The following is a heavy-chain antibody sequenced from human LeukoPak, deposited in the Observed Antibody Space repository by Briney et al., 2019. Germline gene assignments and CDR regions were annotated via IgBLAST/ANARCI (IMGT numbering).Heavy chain of an antibody. V-gene: IGHV4-59*08. CDR1: DGSISSYY. CDR2: IYYSGST. Sequence: SETLALTCTVSDGSISSYYWSWIRQPPGKGLEWIGYIYYSGSTNYNPSLKSRVTISVDTSKNQFSLKLSSVTAADTAVYYCARLHKWELLRWFDPWGQGTLVTVSS. D-gene: IGHD1-26*01. J-gene: IGHJ5*02. CDR3: ARLHKWELLRWFDP.